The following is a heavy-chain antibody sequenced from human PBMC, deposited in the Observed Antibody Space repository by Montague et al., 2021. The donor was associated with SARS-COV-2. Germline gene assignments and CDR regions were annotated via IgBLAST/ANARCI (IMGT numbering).Heavy chain of an antibody. D-gene: IGHD2-2*01. V-gene: IGHV4-30-2*04. J-gene: IGHJ4*02. CDR2: YHSGST. CDR3: VRSQDCSTTRCHFDY. Sequence: YHSGSTYYNPSPKSRVTISVDTSKNQFSLTLGSVTAADTAVYYCVRSQDCSTTRCHFDYWGQGTLVTVSS.